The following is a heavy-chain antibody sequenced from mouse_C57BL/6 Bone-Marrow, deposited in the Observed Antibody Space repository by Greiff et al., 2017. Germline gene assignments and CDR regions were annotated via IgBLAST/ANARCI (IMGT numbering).Heavy chain of an antibody. V-gene: IGHV1-69*01. D-gene: IGHD3-2*02. CDR3: ARHSSGYGFAY. Sequence: VQLQQSGAELVMPGASVKLSCEDSGYTFTSYWMHWVKQRPGQGLEWNGEIDPSDSFTNYNQKFKGKSPLTVDKSSSTAYMQLSSLTSEDSAVYYCARHSSGYGFAYWGQGTLVTVCA. CDR2: IDPSDSFT. CDR1: GYTFTSYW. J-gene: IGHJ3*01.